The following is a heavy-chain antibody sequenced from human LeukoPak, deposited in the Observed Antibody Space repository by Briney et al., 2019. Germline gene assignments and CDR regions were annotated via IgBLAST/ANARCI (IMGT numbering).Heavy chain of an antibody. Sequence: PSETLSLTCTVSGYSISSGYYWGWIRQPPGKGLEWIGSIYHSGSTYYNPSLKSRVTISVDTSKNQLSLKLSSVTAADTAVYYCARDPVGSSTLHWGQGTLVTVSS. CDR3: ARDPVGSSTLH. J-gene: IGHJ4*02. V-gene: IGHV4-38-2*02. D-gene: IGHD6-13*01. CDR1: GYSISSGYY. CDR2: IYHSGST.